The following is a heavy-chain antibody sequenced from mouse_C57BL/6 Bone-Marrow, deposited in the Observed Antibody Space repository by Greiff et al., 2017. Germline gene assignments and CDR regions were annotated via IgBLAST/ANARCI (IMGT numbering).Heavy chain of an antibody. J-gene: IGHJ4*01. CDR2: INPGSGGT. Sequence: QVQLQQSGAELVRPGTSVKVSCKASGYAFTNYLIEWVKQRPGQGLEWIGVINPGSGGTNYNKKFKGKATLTADKSSSTAYMQLSSLTSEDSAVYFCACGYYAMDYWGQGTSVTVSS. V-gene: IGHV1-54*01. CDR3: ACGYYAMDY. CDR1: GYAFTNYL.